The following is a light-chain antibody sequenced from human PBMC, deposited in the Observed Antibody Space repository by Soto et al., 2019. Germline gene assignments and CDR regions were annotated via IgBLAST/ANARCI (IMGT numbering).Light chain of an antibody. CDR1: QGISSY. CDR3: QQAYSFTIT. V-gene: IGKV1-9*01. CDR2: AAS. Sequence: DLQLTQSPSFLSASVGDRVTITRRASQGISSYLAWYQKKPGKAPKILIYAASTLQSGVPSRFSGSGSGTEFNLTISRLQTEDFATYYCQQAYSFTITFGQGTRLEIK. J-gene: IGKJ5*01.